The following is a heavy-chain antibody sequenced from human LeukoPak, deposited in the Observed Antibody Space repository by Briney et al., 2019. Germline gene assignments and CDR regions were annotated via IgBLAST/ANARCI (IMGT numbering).Heavy chain of an antibody. Sequence: GASVKVSCKASGYTFTSYAMHWVRQAPGRRLEWMGWINAGNGNTKYSQKFQGRVTITRDTSASTAYMELSSLRSEDTAVYYCARGPRAAADYYYYGMDVWGQGTTVTVSS. J-gene: IGHJ6*02. V-gene: IGHV1-3*01. CDR3: ARGPRAAADYYYYGMDV. CDR1: GYTFTSYA. D-gene: IGHD6-13*01. CDR2: INAGNGNT.